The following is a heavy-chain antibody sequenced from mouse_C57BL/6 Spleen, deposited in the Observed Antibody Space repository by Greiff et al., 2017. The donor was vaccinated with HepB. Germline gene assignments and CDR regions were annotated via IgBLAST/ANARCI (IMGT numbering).Heavy chain of an antibody. V-gene: IGHV1-78*01. CDR1: GYTFTDHT. Sequence: VQLQQSDAELVKPGASVTISCKISGYTFTDHTIHWVKQRPEQGLEWIGYIYPRDGSTKYNEKFKGKATLTADKSSSTAYIQLNSLTSEDSAVYFCARRNYGYDEGFSYWGQGTLVTVSA. J-gene: IGHJ3*01. CDR2: IYPRDGST. CDR3: ARRNYGYDEGFSY. D-gene: IGHD2-2*01.